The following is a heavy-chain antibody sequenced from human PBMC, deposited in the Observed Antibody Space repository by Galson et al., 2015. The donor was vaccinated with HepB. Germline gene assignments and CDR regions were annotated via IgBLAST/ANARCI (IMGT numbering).Heavy chain of an antibody. J-gene: IGHJ3*02. CDR2: INTNTGNP. D-gene: IGHD6-6*01. CDR3: ARDTGSSSYGFDI. V-gene: IGHV7-4-1*02. Sequence: SCKASGYIFTNYAMNWVRQAPGQGLEWMGWINTNTGNPTSAQGFTGRFVFSLDTSVSTAYLRISSLKTEDTAVYYCARDTGSSSYGFDIWGQGTMVTVSS. CDR1: GYIFTNYA.